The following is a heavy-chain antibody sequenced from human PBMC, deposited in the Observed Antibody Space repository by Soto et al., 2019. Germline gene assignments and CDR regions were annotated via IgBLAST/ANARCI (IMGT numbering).Heavy chain of an antibody. J-gene: IGHJ5*01. D-gene: IGHD2-15*01. CDR1: GGSIHNSHSF. CDR3: RRVVEAGTRHTDFDS. CDR2: VYSIGVS. V-gene: IGHV4-39*01. Sequence: LETISLSDGVFGGSIHNSHSFWVLIHKPPRKGLEFIWSVYSIGVSHYAPSHMTRVTISVDTSKNQLSLRVNSVAAADTAVYYCRRVVEAGTRHTDFDSWGQGTLVTVSS.